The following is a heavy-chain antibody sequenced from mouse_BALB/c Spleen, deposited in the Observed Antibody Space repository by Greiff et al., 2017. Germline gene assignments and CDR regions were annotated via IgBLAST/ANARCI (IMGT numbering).Heavy chain of an antibody. Sequence: EVKVVESGGGLVQPGGSLRLSCATSGFTFSDFYMEWVRQPPGKRLEWIAASRNKANDYTTDYSASVKGRFIVSRDTSQSILYLQMNALRAEDTAIYYCARDPKDDYAMDYWGQGTSVTVSS. V-gene: IGHV7-1*02. J-gene: IGHJ4*01. CDR1: GFTFSDFY. CDR3: ARDPKDDYAMDY. CDR2: SRNKANDYTT.